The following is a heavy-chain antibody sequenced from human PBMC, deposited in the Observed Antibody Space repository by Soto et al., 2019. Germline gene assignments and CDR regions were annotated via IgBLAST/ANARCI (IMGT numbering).Heavy chain of an antibody. CDR1: GYSFTGYW. CDR3: ARLLSDCSGGSCKPLLFDH. CDR2: IYPGDSDT. D-gene: IGHD2-15*01. V-gene: IGHV5-51*01. Sequence: PGESLKISCKASGYSFTGYWIAWVRHMPGKGLEWMGIIYPGDSDTRYSPSFQGQVTISADKSISTAYLQWSSLKASDTAMYYCARLLSDCSGGSCKPLLFDHWGQGTLVTVSS. J-gene: IGHJ4*02.